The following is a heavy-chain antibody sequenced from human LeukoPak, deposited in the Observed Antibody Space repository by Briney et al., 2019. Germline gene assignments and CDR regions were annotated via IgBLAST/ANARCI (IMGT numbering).Heavy chain of an antibody. CDR1: GGSISSGGYY. V-gene: IGHV4-31*03. Sequence: PSETLSLTCTVSGGSISSGGYYWSWIRQHPGKGLEWIGYIYYSGSTYYNPSLKSRVTISVDTSKNQFSLKLSSVTAADTCVYYCARDVRVRYGMDVWGQGTTVTVSS. CDR2: IYYSGST. J-gene: IGHJ6*02. CDR3: ARDVRVRYGMDV. D-gene: IGHD3-10*02.